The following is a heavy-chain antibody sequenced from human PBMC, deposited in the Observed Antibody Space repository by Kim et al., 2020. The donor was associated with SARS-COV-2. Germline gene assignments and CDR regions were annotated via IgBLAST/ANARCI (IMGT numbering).Heavy chain of an antibody. CDR2: IIPIFGTA. CDR1: GGTFSSYA. CDR3: ARTLPYDSSGYYYVRVSAFDI. J-gene: IGHJ3*02. Sequence: SVKVSCKASGGTFSSYAISWVRQAPGQGLEWMGGIIPIFGTANYAQKFQGRVTITADESTSTAYMELSSLRSEDTAVYYCARTLPYDSSGYYYVRVSAFDIWGQGTMVTVSS. V-gene: IGHV1-69*13. D-gene: IGHD3-22*01.